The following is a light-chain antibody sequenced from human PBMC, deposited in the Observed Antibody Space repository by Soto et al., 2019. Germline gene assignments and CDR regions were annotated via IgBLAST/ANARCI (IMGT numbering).Light chain of an antibody. CDR2: DAS. J-gene: IGKJ3*01. CDR3: QQYDTLSFT. V-gene: IGKV1-33*01. Sequence: DIQMTQYPSSLSASVGDRVTITCQASHDISKYLNWYQQKLGKAPKLLIYDASNLEPGVPSRFSGSGSGTKFIFTISSLQPEDIATYYCQQYDTLSFTFGPGTKVDL. CDR1: HDISKY.